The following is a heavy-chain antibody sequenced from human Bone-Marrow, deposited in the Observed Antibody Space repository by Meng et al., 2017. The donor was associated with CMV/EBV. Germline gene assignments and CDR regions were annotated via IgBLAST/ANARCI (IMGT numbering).Heavy chain of an antibody. CDR2: INPNSGGT. CDR1: GDTFSSYT. J-gene: IGHJ5*02. CDR3: ARDPIFGVVPANWFDP. V-gene: IGHV1-2*02. Sequence: ASVKVSCKASGDTFSSYTINWVRQAPGQGLEWMGWINPNSGGTNYAQKFQGRVTMTRDTSISTAYMELSRLRSDDTAVYYCARDPIFGVVPANWFDPWGQGTLVTVYS. D-gene: IGHD3-3*01.